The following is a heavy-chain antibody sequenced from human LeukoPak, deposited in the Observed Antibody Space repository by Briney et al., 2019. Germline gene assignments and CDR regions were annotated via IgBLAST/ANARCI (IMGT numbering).Heavy chain of an antibody. Sequence: ASVKGSCKASGYSFTDYAIHWVRQAPGQGLEWMGWLNVANGNTKYSQDFQGRVTITRDTSTSTAFMEVRSLRSEDMAIYYCARALSTWLDPWGQGTLVTVSS. D-gene: IGHD2-2*01. CDR1: GYSFTDYA. J-gene: IGHJ5*02. CDR3: ARALSTWLDP. CDR2: LNVANGNT. V-gene: IGHV1-3*03.